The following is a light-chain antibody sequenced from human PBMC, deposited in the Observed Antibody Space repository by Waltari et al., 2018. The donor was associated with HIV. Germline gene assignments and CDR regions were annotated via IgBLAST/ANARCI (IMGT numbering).Light chain of an antibody. CDR2: GAS. J-gene: IGKJ4*01. CDR1: QSVSSSY. V-gene: IGKV3-20*01. Sequence: EIVLTPSPGTLSLSPGERATLSCRASQSVSSSYLAWYQQKPGQAPRLLIYGASSRATDIPDRFSGGGSGTDFTLTISRLEPEDFAVYYCQQYGSSLVTFGGGTKVEIK. CDR3: QQYGSSLVT.